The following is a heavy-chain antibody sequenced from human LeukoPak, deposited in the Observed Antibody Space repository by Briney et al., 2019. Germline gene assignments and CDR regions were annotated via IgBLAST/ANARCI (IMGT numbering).Heavy chain of an antibody. CDR2: ISYDGSNK. Sequence: TGGSLRLSCAASGFTFSSYVMHWVRQAPGKGLEWVAVISYDGSNKYYADSVKGRFTISRDNAKNSLYLQMNSLRPEDTAVYYCARDPYSGSYGDYYYYYMGVWGKGTTVTISS. J-gene: IGHJ6*03. CDR1: GFTFSSYV. CDR3: ARDPYSGSYGDYYYYYMGV. D-gene: IGHD1-26*01. V-gene: IGHV3-30*04.